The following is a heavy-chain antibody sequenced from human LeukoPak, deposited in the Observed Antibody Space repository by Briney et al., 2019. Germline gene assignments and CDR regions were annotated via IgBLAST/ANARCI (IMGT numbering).Heavy chain of an antibody. Sequence: KALETLSLTCSVSGASITRGRFYWSWIRKPAGKGLEWIGRIDSSGTTKYNPSLQRRVTISRDTSRDQFSLTLTSVTAADTAVYYCTRTPVGSTDYYYYMDVWGKGSPVTVAS. CDR2: IDSSGTT. V-gene: IGHV4-61*02. D-gene: IGHD1-26*01. J-gene: IGHJ6*03. CDR3: TRTPVGSTDYYYYMDV. CDR1: GASITRGRFY.